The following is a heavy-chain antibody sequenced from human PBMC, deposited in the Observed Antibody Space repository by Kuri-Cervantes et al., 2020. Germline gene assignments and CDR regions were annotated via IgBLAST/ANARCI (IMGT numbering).Heavy chain of an antibody. V-gene: IGHV1-45*02. J-gene: IGHJ6*03. D-gene: IGHD3-22*01. CDR2: ITPFNGNT. CDR3: ARRWDYYDSSGYYKGGHYYYYYMDV. Sequence: SVKVSCKASGYTFTYRYLHWVRQAPGQALEWMGWITPFNGNTNYAQKFQDRVTITRDRSMSTAYMELRSLRSDDTAVYYCARRWDYYDSSGYYKGGHYYYYYMDVWGKGTTVTVSS. CDR1: GYTFTYRY.